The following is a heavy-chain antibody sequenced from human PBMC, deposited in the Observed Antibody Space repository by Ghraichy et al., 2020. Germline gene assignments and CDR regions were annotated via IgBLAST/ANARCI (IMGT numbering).Heavy chain of an antibody. Sequence: LSLTCAASGFPFSSYAMNWVRQAPGKGLEWVSNIDGSGGSTFYADSVQGRFTISRDDSANTVYLQMSSLRAEDTATYYCVREREYYYDSSGSWFDLCGQGMLVTASS. CDR3: VREREYYYDSSGSWFDL. CDR1: GFPFSSYA. V-gene: IGHV3-23*01. CDR2: IDGSGGST. J-gene: IGHJ4*02. D-gene: IGHD3-22*01.